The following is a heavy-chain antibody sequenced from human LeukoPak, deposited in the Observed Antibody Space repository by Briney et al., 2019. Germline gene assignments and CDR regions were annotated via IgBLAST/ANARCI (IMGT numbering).Heavy chain of an antibody. CDR1: GGSISSYY. J-gene: IGHJ4*02. V-gene: IGHV4-59*08. CDR2: IYYSGST. CDR3: VGTSGGWRHFDY. Sequence: SETLSLTCTVSGGSISSYYWSWIRQPPGKGLEWIGYIYYSGSTNYNPSLKSRVTISVDTSKNQFSLNLSSVTPADTAVYYCVGTSGGWRHFDYWGQGTLVTVSS. D-gene: IGHD6-19*01.